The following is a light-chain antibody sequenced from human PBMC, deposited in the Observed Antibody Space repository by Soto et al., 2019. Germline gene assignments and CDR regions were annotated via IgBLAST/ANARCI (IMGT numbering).Light chain of an antibody. CDR1: SSNIGSNI. J-gene: IGLJ3*02. CDR2: NNK. Sequence: QSVLTQPRSASGTPGQRVTISCSGRSSNIGSNIVNWYQQLPGTAPKLLIYNNKQRPSGVPDRFSGSKSGSSASLAISGLQSEDEADYYCAAWDDSLNGRVFGGGTKLTVL. CDR3: AAWDDSLNGRV. V-gene: IGLV1-44*01.